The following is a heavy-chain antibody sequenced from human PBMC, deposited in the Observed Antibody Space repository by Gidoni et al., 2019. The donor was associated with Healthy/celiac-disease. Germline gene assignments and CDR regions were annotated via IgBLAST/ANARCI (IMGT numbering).Heavy chain of an antibody. CDR1: GFTVSSNY. CDR3: AREYYYGSGSYYIGGYFDY. Sequence: EVQLVESGGGLIQPGGSLRLSCAASGFTVSSNYMSWVRQAPGKGLEWVSVIYSGGSTYYADSVKGRFTISRDNSKNTLYLQMNSLRAEDTAVYYCAREYYYGSGSYYIGGYFDYWGQGTLVTVSS. D-gene: IGHD3-10*01. J-gene: IGHJ4*02. V-gene: IGHV3-53*01. CDR2: IYSGGST.